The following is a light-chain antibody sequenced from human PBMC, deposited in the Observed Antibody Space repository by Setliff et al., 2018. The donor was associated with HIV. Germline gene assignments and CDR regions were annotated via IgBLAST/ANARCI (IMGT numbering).Light chain of an antibody. J-gene: IGLJ1*01. Sequence: QSVLTQPPSASGTPGQRVTISCSGSSSNIGSNTVNWYQQLPGTAPKLLIYNNNQRPSGVPDRFSGSKSGTSASLAISGLQSEDEADYYCAPWDDSLNGYYVFGTGTKVTVL. CDR1: SSNIGSNT. CDR2: NNN. V-gene: IGLV1-44*01. CDR3: APWDDSLNGYYV.